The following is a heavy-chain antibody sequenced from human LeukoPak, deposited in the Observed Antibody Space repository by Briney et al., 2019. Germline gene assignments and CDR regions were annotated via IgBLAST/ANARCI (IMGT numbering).Heavy chain of an antibody. J-gene: IGHJ5*02. CDR2: IAPSDSYT. CDR3: LSQLPGVYDTTQNWFDP. CDR1: GYSFPSYW. D-gene: IGHD3-22*01. V-gene: IGHV5-10-1*01. Sequence: PGESLKISCKVSGYSFPSYWITWVRQVPGKGLEWMGRIAPSDSYTNYNPSFEGHVTMSVEKSITTVYLQWSSLKASDTAMYYCLSQLPGVYDTTQNWFDPWGQGTLVTVSS.